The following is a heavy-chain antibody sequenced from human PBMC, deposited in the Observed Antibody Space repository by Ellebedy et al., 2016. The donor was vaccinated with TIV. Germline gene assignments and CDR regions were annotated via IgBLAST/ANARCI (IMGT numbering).Heavy chain of an antibody. CDR2: INPNSGGT. CDR1: GYTFTGYY. Sequence: ASVKVSCKASGYTFTGYYMHWVRQAPGQGLEWMGWINPNSGGTNYAQKFQGRVTLTRDTPTRTVYMEMTSLRSDDTAVYYCAAFPYISSSSAFWGQGSLVTVSS. V-gene: IGHV1-2*02. CDR3: AAFPYISSSSAF. D-gene: IGHD6-6*01. J-gene: IGHJ4*02.